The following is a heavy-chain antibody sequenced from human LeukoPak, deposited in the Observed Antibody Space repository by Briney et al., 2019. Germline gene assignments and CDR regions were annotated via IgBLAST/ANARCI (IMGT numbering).Heavy chain of an antibody. CDR1: GYTLTGYY. J-gene: IGHJ6*03. CDR3: ARDGYSSSSYYYMDV. Sequence: ASVKVSCKASGYTLTGYYMHWVRQAPGQGLEWMGWINPNSGGTNYAQKFQGRVTMTRDTSISTAYMEPSRLRSDDTAVYYCARDGYSSSSYYYMDVWGKGTTVTVSS. CDR2: INPNSGGT. V-gene: IGHV1-2*02. D-gene: IGHD6-6*01.